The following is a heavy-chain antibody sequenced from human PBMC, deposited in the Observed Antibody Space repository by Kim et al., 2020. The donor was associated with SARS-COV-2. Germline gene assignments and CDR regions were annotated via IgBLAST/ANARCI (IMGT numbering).Heavy chain of an antibody. V-gene: IGHV1-69*04. J-gene: IGHJ4*02. CDR3: ARDPYYDSSGIGDY. Sequence: AQKFQGRATITADKSTSTAYMELSSLRSEDTAVYYCARDPYYDSSGIGDYWGQGTLVTVSS. D-gene: IGHD3-22*01.